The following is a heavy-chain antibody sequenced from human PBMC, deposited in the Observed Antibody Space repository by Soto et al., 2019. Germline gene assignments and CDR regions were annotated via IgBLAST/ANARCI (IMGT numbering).Heavy chain of an antibody. CDR1: GASVSSGNHY. Sequence: LSLTCTVSGASVSSGNHYWSWIRQPPGKGLEWIGDFYYSGSTNYNPSLKSRITISVDTSTNQFSLNLSSVTAADTAVYYCARQTSGYSSSFLYWGQGTLVTVSS. CDR2: FYYSGST. D-gene: IGHD3-22*01. CDR3: ARQTSGYSSSFLY. J-gene: IGHJ4*02. V-gene: IGHV4-61*01.